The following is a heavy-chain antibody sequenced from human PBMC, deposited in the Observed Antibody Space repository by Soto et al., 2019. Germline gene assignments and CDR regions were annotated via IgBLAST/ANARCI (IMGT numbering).Heavy chain of an antibody. J-gene: IGHJ4*02. CDR2: ISRSGDT. CDR1: GLTFGTYA. CDR3: ASRPGPAVTVLDY. V-gene: IGHV3-23*01. Sequence: RKALRVSWTASGLTFGTYAMAWCRQAPGKGLEWVSGISRSGDTYHVDSVKGRFTISRDESKNTLYLQMNSLRAEDTALYYCASRPGPAVTVLDYGGQGTLVTVSA. D-gene: IGHD6-19*01.